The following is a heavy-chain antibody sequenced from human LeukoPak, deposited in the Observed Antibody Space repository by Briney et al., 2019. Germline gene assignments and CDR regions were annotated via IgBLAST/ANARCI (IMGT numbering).Heavy chain of an antibody. V-gene: IGHV3-9*01. CDR1: GFTFSSYG. Sequence: SLRLSCAASGFTFSSYGMHWVRQAPGKGLEWVSGISWNSGSIGYADSVKGRFTISRDNAKNSLYLQMNSLRAEDTALYYCAKGHYYDSSGFYFDYWGQGTLVTVSS. CDR2: ISWNSGSI. J-gene: IGHJ4*02. D-gene: IGHD3-22*01. CDR3: AKGHYYDSSGFYFDY.